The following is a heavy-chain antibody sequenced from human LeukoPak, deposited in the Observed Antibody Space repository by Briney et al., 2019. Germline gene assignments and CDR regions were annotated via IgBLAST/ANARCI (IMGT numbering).Heavy chain of an antibody. J-gene: IGHJ4*02. D-gene: IGHD3-9*01. Sequence: SETLSLTCTVSGGSISSYYWSWIRQPPGKGLEWIGYIYYSGSTNYNPSLKSRVTISVDTSKNQFSLKLSSVTAADTAVYYRASAYYDILTAEYYFDYWGQGTLVTVSS. CDR1: GGSISSYY. CDR3: ASAYYDILTAEYYFDY. CDR2: IYYSGST. V-gene: IGHV4-59*01.